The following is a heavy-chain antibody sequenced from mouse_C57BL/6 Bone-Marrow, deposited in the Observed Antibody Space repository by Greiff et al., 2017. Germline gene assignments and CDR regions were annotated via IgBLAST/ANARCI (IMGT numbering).Heavy chain of an antibody. J-gene: IGHJ2*01. Sequence: VQGVESGAELVRPGASVKLSCKASGYTFTDYYINWVKQRPGQGLEWIARIYPGSGNTYYNEKFKGKATLTAEKSSSTAYMQLSSLTSEDSAVYFCARERFITTVVASFDYWGQGTTLTVSS. D-gene: IGHD1-1*01. CDR1: GYTFTDYY. CDR3: ARERFITTVVASFDY. CDR2: IYPGSGNT. V-gene: IGHV1-76*01.